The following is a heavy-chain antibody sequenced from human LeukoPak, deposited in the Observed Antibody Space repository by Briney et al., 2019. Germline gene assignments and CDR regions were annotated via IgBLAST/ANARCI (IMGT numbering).Heavy chain of an antibody. Sequence: GGSLRLSCAASGFIFNNYWMSWVRQAPGKRLEWVANIAQDGGEKYYVDSVKGRFTISRDNAKNSLYLQMNSLRAEDSAAYYCARTGGLLNWFDPWGQGTLITVSS. J-gene: IGHJ5*02. CDR2: IAQDGGEK. CDR3: ARTGGLLNWFDP. V-gene: IGHV3-7*01. CDR1: GFIFNNYW. D-gene: IGHD3-10*01.